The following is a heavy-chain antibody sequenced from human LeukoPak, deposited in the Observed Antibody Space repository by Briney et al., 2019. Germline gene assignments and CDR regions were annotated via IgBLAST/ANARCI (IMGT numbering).Heavy chain of an antibody. D-gene: IGHD2-15*01. V-gene: IGHV1-8*01. CDR2: MNPNSGNT. CDR3: ARGNSWPGFDY. J-gene: IGHJ4*02. CDR1: GYTFTSYD. Sequence: GASVKVCCKATGYTFTSYDINWVRQATGQGLEWMGGMNPNSGNTGYAQKFQGRVTMTRNTYISTAYMELSSLRSEDTAVYYCARGNSWPGFDYWGQGTLVTVSS.